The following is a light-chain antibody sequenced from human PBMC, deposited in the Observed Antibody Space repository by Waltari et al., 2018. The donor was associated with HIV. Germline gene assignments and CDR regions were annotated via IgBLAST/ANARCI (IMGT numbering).Light chain of an antibody. CDR2: EVS. V-gene: IGLV2-14*01. CDR1: SSDVGVYDY. J-gene: IGLJ3*02. CDR3: SSYTTSSTLVV. Sequence: QSALTQPASVSGSPGQSITISCTGTSSDVGVYDYVSWYQQHPGKAPKLMIFEVSYRPSGGSSRFSGAKSGNTASLTSSGLRAEDEADYYCSSYTTSSTLVVFGGGTRLTVL.